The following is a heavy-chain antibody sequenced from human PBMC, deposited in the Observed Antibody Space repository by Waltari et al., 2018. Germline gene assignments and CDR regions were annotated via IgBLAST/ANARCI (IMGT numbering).Heavy chain of an antibody. D-gene: IGHD4-17*01. CDR1: GGTFSSYA. J-gene: IGHJ6*02. V-gene: IGHV1-69*05. CDR2: VSPSVVTA. Sequence: QVQLVQSGAEVKKPGSSVKVSCKASGGTFSSYAISWVRQAPGQGLEWMGGVSPSVVTANDARKVQGRVTITTDEATSTAYMELSSLRSEDTAVYYCARIGRDYGDYESYYYGMDVWGQGTTVTVSS. CDR3: ARIGRDYGDYESYYYGMDV.